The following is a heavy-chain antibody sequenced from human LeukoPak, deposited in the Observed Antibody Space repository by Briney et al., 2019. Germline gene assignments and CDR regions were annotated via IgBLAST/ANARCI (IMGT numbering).Heavy chain of an antibody. CDR3: AKDSVTTIPDY. J-gene: IGHJ4*02. CDR1: GFTFSSYW. Sequence: PGGSLRPSRAASGFTFSSYWMSWVRQAPGEGLEWVAKINQDGTEKAYVDSVRGRFTISRDNAKNSLFLQMNSLRAEDTALYYCAKDSVTTIPDYWGQGTLVTVSS. CDR2: INQDGTEK. V-gene: IGHV3-7*01. D-gene: IGHD5-12*01.